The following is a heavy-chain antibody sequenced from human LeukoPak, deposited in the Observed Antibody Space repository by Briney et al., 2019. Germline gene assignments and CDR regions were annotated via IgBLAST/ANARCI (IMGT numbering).Heavy chain of an antibody. CDR1: GGTFSSYA. Sequence: ASVKVSCKASGGTFSSYAISWVRQAPGQGLEWMGGIIPIFGTANYAQKFQGRVTMTADTSTDTAYMELGSLRSEDTAVYYCATVLAPIAAVGDSNLDYWGQGTLVTVSS. V-gene: IGHV1-69*06. J-gene: IGHJ4*02. CDR2: IIPIFGTA. D-gene: IGHD6-13*01. CDR3: ATVLAPIAAVGDSNLDY.